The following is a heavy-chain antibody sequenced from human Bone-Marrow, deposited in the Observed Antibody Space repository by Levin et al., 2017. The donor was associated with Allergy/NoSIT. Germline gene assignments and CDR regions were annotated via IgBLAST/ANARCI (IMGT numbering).Heavy chain of an antibody. J-gene: IGHJ4*02. V-gene: IGHV3-53*01. Sequence: GESLKISCAASGFTVSNHYMSWVRQAPGKGLEWVSLIYSRGGTNYADSVKGRFTISRDSSKNTLYLQMNSLRAEDTAVYYCTGGPSGVRSWGQGILVTVSS. CDR3: TGGPSGVRS. CDR1: GFTVSNHY. CDR2: IYSRGGT. D-gene: IGHD3-16*01.